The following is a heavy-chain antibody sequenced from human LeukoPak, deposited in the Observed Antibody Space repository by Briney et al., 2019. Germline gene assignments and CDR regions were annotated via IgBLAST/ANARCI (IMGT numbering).Heavy chain of an antibody. CDR3: ARDFSSSSTAYFQH. CDR1: GFTFSSYS. Sequence: GGFLRLSCAASGFTFSSYSMNWVRQAPGKGLEWVSSISSSSRYIYYADSVKGRFTISGDNAKNSLYLQMNSLRAEETAVYYCARDFSSSSTAYFQHWGQGTLVTVSS. D-gene: IGHD6-6*01. V-gene: IGHV3-21*06. J-gene: IGHJ1*01. CDR2: ISSSSRYI.